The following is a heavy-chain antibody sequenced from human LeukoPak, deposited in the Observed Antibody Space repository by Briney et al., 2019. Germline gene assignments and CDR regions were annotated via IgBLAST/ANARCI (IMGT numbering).Heavy chain of an antibody. Sequence: GRSLRLSCAASGFTFSSNAMHWVRQAPGKGLEWMAVISYDGSNKYYADSVKGRFTISRDNSKNTLYLQVNSLRAEDTAIFYCARGASMVRDLDYWGQGTLVTVSS. CDR1: GFTFSSNA. CDR3: ARGASMVRDLDY. J-gene: IGHJ4*02. CDR2: ISYDGSNK. D-gene: IGHD3-10*01. V-gene: IGHV3-30*04.